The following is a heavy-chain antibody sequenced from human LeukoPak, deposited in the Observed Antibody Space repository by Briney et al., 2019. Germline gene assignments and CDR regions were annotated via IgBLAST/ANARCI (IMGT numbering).Heavy chain of an antibody. CDR1: GFTFSSCG. D-gene: IGHD5-24*01. Sequence: GGSLRLSCAASGFTFSSCGMHWVRQAPGKGLEWVAVIWYDGTNKYYADSVKGRFTISRDNSKNTLYLQMNSLRAEDTAVYYCERGRDGYNWIDYWAQGTLVTVSS. CDR2: IWYDGTNK. CDR3: ERGRDGYNWIDY. J-gene: IGHJ4*02. V-gene: IGHV3-33*01.